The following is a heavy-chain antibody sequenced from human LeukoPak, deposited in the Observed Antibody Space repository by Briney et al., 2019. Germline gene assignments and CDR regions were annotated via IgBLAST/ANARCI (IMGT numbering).Heavy chain of an antibody. D-gene: IGHD3-3*01. J-gene: IGHJ4*02. CDR2: ISAYNGNT. CDR1: GYTFTSYG. Sequence: ASVRVSCKASGYTFTSYGISWGRQAPGQGLEWMGWISAYNGNTNYAQTLQGRVTMTTDTSTSTAYMELRRLRSDDTAVYSGAKDAPGYDFWSGYTKPLDYWGQGTLVTVSS. CDR3: AKDAPGYDFWSGYTKPLDY. V-gene: IGHV1-18*01.